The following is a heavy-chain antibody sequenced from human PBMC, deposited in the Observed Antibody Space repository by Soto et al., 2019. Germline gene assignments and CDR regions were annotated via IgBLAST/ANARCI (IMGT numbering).Heavy chain of an antibody. CDR2: INPSGGST. D-gene: IGHD3-9*01. J-gene: IGHJ3*02. CDR1: GYTFTSYY. CDR3: ARGSAPLLRYFDWSTADDAFDI. V-gene: IGHV1-46*03. Sequence: ASVKVSCKASGYTFTSYYMHWVRQAPGQGLEWMGIINPSGGSTSYAQKFQGRVTMTRDTSTSTVYMELSSLRSEDTAVYYCARGSAPLLRYFDWSTADDAFDIWGQGTMVTVSS.